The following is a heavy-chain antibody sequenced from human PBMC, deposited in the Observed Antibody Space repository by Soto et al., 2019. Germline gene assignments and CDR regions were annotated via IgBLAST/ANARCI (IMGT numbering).Heavy chain of an antibody. CDR3: ARSWVTGKGGIDV. J-gene: IGHJ6*02. CDR1: GYTFTSYG. V-gene: IGHV1-18*01. Sequence: QVQLVQSGAEVKKPGASVKVSCKASGYTFTSYGLSWVRQAPGQGLEWMGWINGYIGNTNYAQKFQGRVTMTTDTSTNTAYLDLWTLISDDTAVYYCARSWVTGKGGIDVWGQGTTVTVSS. D-gene: IGHD3-16*01. CDR2: INGYIGNT.